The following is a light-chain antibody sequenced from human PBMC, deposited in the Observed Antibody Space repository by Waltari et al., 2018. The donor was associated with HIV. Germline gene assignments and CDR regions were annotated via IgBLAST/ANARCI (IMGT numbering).Light chain of an antibody. CDR1: SSDVGGYNY. CDR2: EVT. CDR3: SSYAGSNNYVV. V-gene: IGLV2-8*01. J-gene: IGLJ2*01. Sequence: QSALTQPPSASGSPGQPVTIACTGTSSDVGGYNYVSWYQQYPGKAPKLMIYEVTKRPSGVPDRFSGTKAGNTDSLTVSGLQAEDEADYDCSSYAGSNNYVVFGGGTRLTVL.